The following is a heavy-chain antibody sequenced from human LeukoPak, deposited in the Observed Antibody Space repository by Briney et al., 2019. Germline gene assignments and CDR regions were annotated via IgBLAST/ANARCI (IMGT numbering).Heavy chain of an antibody. CDR2: INPNSGGT. CDR3: AREVWDIAVAGYYYYYGMDV. CDR1: GYTFKDYY. V-gene: IGHV1-2*04. J-gene: IGHJ6*02. D-gene: IGHD6-19*01. Sequence: ASVKVACKASGYTFKDYYIHWVRQVPGQGLEWMGWINPNSGGTNYAQKFQGWVTMTRDTSISTAYMELSRLRSDDTAVYYCAREVWDIAVAGYYYYYGMDVWGQGTTVTVSS.